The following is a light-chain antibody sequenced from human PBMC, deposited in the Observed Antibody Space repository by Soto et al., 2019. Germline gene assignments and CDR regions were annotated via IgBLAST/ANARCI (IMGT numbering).Light chain of an antibody. CDR2: DVA. J-gene: IGLJ1*01. CDR1: SSDVGRYNF. V-gene: IGLV2-14*03. CDR3: SSYTGSTSLVYV. Sequence: QSALTQPASVSGSPGQSISISCTGTSSDVGRYNFVSWYQQRPGKAPKLIMYDVANRPSGISKRFSGSKSGNTASLTISGLQAEDEADYYCSSYTGSTSLVYVFGTGTKLTVL.